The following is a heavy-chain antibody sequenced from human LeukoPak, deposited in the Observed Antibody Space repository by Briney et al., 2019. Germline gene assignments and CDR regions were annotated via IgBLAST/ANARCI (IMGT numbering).Heavy chain of an antibody. J-gene: IGHJ2*01. CDR2: TYYRSKWYN. V-gene: IGHV6-1*01. CDR1: GDSVSSNSAA. CDR3: ARDSPLTTVTTFPYWYFDL. Sequence: SQTLSLTCAISGDSVSSNSAAWNWIRQSPSRGLEWLGRTYYRSKWYNDYAVSVKSRITINPDTSKNQFSLQLNSVTPEDAAVYYCARDSPLTTVTTFPYWYFDLWGRGTLVTVSS. D-gene: IGHD4-17*01.